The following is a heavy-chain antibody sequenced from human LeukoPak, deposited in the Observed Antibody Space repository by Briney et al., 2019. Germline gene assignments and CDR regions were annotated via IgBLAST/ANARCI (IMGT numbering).Heavy chain of an antibody. D-gene: IGHD3-22*01. V-gene: IGHV3-23*01. Sequence: GASLRLSCAASGFTFSSYAMSWVRQAPGKGLEWVSAISGSGGSTYYADSVKGRFTISRDNSKNTLYLQMNSLRAEDTAVYYCAKAPVSYDSRGYYFDYWGQGTLVTVSS. CDR2: ISGSGGST. CDR3: AKAPVSYDSRGYYFDY. CDR1: GFTFSSYA. J-gene: IGHJ4*02.